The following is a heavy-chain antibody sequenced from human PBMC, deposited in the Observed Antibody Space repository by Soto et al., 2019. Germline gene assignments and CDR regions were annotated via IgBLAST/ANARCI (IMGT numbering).Heavy chain of an antibody. V-gene: IGHV3-21*02. D-gene: IGHD3-22*01. Sequence: EVQLVESGGGLVKPGGSLRLSCAASGFTFNYYSINWVRQAPGKGLEWVSSISGSGNFTPYGDSMKGRLTISRDNAKNSVYLQISSLRAEDTAVYYCAREGVTNYNDYFFDYWGQGTLVTVSS. CDR2: ISGSGNFT. CDR1: GFTFNYYS. CDR3: AREGVTNYNDYFFDY. J-gene: IGHJ4*02.